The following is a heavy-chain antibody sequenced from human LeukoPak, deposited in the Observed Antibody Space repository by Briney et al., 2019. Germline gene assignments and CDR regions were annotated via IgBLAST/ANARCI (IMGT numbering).Heavy chain of an antibody. CDR3: VRSSAWSRDDY. Sequence: GGSLRLSCAASGFTFSSYWMSWVRQAPGKGLEWVANIKYDGSEKYYEDFVKGRFTISRDNAKNSLYLQMDSLRAEDTAVYYCVRSSAWSRDDYWGQGTLVTVSS. CDR2: IKYDGSEK. D-gene: IGHD6-19*01. V-gene: IGHV3-7*01. CDR1: GFTFSSYW. J-gene: IGHJ4*02.